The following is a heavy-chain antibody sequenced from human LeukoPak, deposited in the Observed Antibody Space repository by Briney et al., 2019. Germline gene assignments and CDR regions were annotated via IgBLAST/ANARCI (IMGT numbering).Heavy chain of an antibody. Sequence: VASVKVSCKASGYTFTGYYMHWVRQAPGQGLEWMGRINPNSGGTNYAQKFQGRVTMTRDTSISTAYMELSRLRSDDTAVYYCARDKHCSSTSCFLRNWFDPWGQGTLVTVSS. J-gene: IGHJ5*02. CDR1: GYTFTGYY. CDR2: INPNSGGT. CDR3: ARDKHCSSTSCFLRNWFDP. D-gene: IGHD2-2*01. V-gene: IGHV1-2*06.